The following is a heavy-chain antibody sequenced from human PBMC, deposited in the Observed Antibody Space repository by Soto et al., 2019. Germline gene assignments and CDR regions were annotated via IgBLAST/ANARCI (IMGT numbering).Heavy chain of an antibody. Sequence: EVQLLESGGQLVQPGGSLRLSCAASGFTFSNYGVSWVRQAPGKGLEWVSNINGVGSRILYSDSVKGRFTISRDNSKNTLFLQMNSLRAEDTAVYYCAKDRVDSWTIDVWGKGTTVAVSS. V-gene: IGHV3-23*01. CDR3: AKDRVDSWTIDV. CDR2: INGVGSRI. CDR1: GFTFSNYG. D-gene: IGHD3-10*01. J-gene: IGHJ6*04.